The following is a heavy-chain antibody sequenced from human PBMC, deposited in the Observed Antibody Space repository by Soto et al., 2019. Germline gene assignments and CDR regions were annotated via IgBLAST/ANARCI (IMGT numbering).Heavy chain of an antibody. Sequence: GSLRLAGSASGFTFSFYALSWVRQAPGKGLKWVAGISGGGDRRHYADSVKGRFTISRDNSKNTLYLQMNSLRAEDAAIYFCARDSRPVPAAIHYYYYGLDVWGPGTKVTVYS. CDR1: GFTFSFYA. V-gene: IGHV3-23*01. J-gene: IGHJ6*02. CDR3: ARDSRPVPAAIHYYYYGLDV. CDR2: ISGGGDRR. D-gene: IGHD2-2*01.